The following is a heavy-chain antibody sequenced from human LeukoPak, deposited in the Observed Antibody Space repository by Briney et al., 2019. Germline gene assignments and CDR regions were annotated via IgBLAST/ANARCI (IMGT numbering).Heavy chain of an antibody. D-gene: IGHD3-10*01. J-gene: IGHJ4*02. CDR3: AKDLRWGGY. CDR2: ISYDGSNK. V-gene: IGHV3-30*18. CDR1: GFTFSSYG. Sequence: GGSLRLSCAASGFTFSSYGMHWVRQAPGKGLEWEAVISYDGSNKYYADSVKGRFTISRDNSKNTLYLQMNSLRAEDTAVYYCAKDLRWGGYWGQGTLVTVSS.